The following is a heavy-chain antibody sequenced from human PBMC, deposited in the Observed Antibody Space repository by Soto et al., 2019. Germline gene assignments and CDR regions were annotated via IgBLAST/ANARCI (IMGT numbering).Heavy chain of an antibody. D-gene: IGHD4-4*01. CDR3: SKQTVPHTNALDA. J-gene: IGHJ3*01. CDR2: IPFDGSNR. CDR1: GFTFTNYG. Sequence: QEQLVESGGGGVRPGRSLRLSCAPSGFTFTNYGLHWVRQVPAKGWVGVAVIPFDGSNRYYAESVKGRFTISRDNSKNTVDLEMNSLRAEDTAVYHCSKQTVPHTNALDAWGQGTPVTVSS. V-gene: IGHV3-30*18.